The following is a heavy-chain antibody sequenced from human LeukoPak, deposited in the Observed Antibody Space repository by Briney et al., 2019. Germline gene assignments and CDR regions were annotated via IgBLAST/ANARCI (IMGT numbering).Heavy chain of an antibody. CDR2: IKQDGSEK. D-gene: IGHD4-17*01. Sequence: GGSLRLSCAASGFTFSSYWMSWVRQAPGKGLEWVANIKQDGSEKYYVDSMKGRFTISRDNAKNSLYLEMNSLRAEDTAVYYCARGVTTGVDAFDIWGQGTMVSASS. CDR3: ARGVTTGVDAFDI. J-gene: IGHJ3*02. CDR1: GFTFSSYW. V-gene: IGHV3-7*01.